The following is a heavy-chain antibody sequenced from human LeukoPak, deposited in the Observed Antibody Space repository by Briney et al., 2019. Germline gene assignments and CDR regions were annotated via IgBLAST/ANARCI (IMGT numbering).Heavy chain of an antibody. D-gene: IGHD1-26*01. Sequence: SETLSLTCTVSGGAIGSSGYYWGWIRQPPGKGLEWIGSIYYSGSTYYNPSLKSRVTMSVDTSKNQFSLKLSSVTAADTAVYYCARGGLPRENWFDPWGQGTLVTVSS. CDR1: GGAIGSSGYY. V-gene: IGHV4-39*07. CDR3: ARGGLPRENWFDP. J-gene: IGHJ5*02. CDR2: IYYSGST.